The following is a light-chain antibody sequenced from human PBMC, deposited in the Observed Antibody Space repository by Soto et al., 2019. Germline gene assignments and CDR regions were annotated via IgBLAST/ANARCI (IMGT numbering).Light chain of an antibody. CDR1: SSDVGGYKD. CDR2: DVS. J-gene: IGLJ1*01. CDR3: ISFTSSSTLDSFI. V-gene: IGLV2-14*01. Sequence: QSALTQPASVSGSPGQSITISCTGTSSDVGGYKDVSWYQQHPSKAPKLIIYDVSNRPSGVSNRFSGSKSGNTASLTISGLQAEDEADYYCISFTSSSTLDSFIFGTGTKLTVL.